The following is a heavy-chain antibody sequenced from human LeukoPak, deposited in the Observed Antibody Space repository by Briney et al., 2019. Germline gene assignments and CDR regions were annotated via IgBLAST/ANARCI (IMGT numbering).Heavy chain of an antibody. J-gene: IGHJ4*02. CDR1: GGSVSSASHY. V-gene: IGHV4-39*07. CDR2: IYYIGST. Sequence: PSETLSLTCTVSGGSVSSASHYWGWIRQPPGKGLEWIGSIYYIGSTFYNPSLKSRLTISVDTSKNQFSLTLSSVTAADTAVFYCARLTDYDSGSYLDFWGQGTLVTVSS. D-gene: IGHD3-10*01. CDR3: ARLTDYDSGSYLDF.